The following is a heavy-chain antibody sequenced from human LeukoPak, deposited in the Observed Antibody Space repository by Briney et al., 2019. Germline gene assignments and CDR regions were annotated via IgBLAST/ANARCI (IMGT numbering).Heavy chain of an antibody. CDR1: GFTFRSYA. CDR2: ISGIGNST. V-gene: IGHV3-23*01. D-gene: IGHD3-10*01. Sequence: HPGGSLRLSCAASGFTFRSYAMTWVRQAPGKGLEWASAISGIGNSTYYADSVKGRFTISRDNSKNTLYLQMNSLRAEDTAVYYCAKDLISGGSGSYFDYWGQGTLVTVSS. J-gene: IGHJ4*02. CDR3: AKDLISGGSGSYFDY.